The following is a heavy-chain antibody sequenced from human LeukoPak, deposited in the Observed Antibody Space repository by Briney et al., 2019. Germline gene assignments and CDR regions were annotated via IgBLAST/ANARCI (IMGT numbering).Heavy chain of an antibody. V-gene: IGHV3-15*01. D-gene: IGHD4-17*01. CDR2: IKRKTDGGTT. CDR1: GFTFSNDW. Sequence: PGGSLRLSCAASGFTFSNDWMSWVRQAPGKGREWVGRIKRKTDGGTTDYAAPVKGRFTISRDDSKNTLFLQMNSLKTEDTAVYYCTTDVVTVTTMFDPWGQGTLVTVSS. CDR3: TTDVVTVTTMFDP. J-gene: IGHJ5*02.